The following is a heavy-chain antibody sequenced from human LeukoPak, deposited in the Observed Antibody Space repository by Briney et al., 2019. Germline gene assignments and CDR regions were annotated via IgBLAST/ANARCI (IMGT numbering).Heavy chain of an antibody. CDR2: IKQDESEK. V-gene: IGHV3-7*01. Sequence: GGSLRLSCAASGFTFSSYAMSWVRQAPGKGLEWVANIKQDESEKYYVDSVKGRFTISRDNARNSLYLQMNSLRAEDTAVYYCARDRIDYFGAARRSAFDIWGQGTMVTVSS. D-gene: IGHD6-6*01. J-gene: IGHJ3*02. CDR3: ARDRIDYFGAARRSAFDI. CDR1: GFTFSSYA.